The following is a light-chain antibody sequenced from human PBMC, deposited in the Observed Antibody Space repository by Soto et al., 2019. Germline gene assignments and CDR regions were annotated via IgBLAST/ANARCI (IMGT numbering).Light chain of an antibody. J-gene: IGKJ4*01. V-gene: IGKV1-5*01. CDR2: DAS. Sequence: DIQMTPSPSTLSASVGDRVTITCRASQTISNWLAWYQQKPGKAPKVLIYDASTLDGGVPSRFSGRRSGTDFTLTISSLQPNDFATYYCQQYSSYPLTFGGGTKVDIK. CDR3: QQYSSYPLT. CDR1: QTISNW.